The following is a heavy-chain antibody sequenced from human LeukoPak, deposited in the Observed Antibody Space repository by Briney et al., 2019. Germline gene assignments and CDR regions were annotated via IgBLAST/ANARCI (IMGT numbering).Heavy chain of an antibody. CDR1: GFTFSNYW. Sequence: GGSLRLSCAASGFTFSNYWIHWVRQAPGKGLVWVSRIDNAGSITTYADSVKGRFTISRDNAENPWYLQMNSLRVEDTAVYYCVRSAFHAGSGNYYDYWGQGTLVTVSS. V-gene: IGHV3-74*03. J-gene: IGHJ4*02. CDR2: IDNAGSIT. D-gene: IGHD3-22*01. CDR3: VRSAFHAGSGNYYDY.